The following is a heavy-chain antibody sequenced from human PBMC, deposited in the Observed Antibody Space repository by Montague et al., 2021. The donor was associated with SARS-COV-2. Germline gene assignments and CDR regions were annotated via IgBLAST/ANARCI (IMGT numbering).Heavy chain of an antibody. CDR3: GRDSVSYGLDV. V-gene: IGHV4-61*09. CDR2: IYNSGPT. CDR1: GASIDTGSHY. Sequence: TLSLTCRVSGASIDTGSHYWTWIRQSAGQGLEWIGNIYNSGPTNYNPSLKSRVTISLDRAKNHFSLLLSSVTAADTATYYCGRDSVSYGLDVWGQGTTVTVSS. D-gene: IGHD3-16*01. J-gene: IGHJ6*02.